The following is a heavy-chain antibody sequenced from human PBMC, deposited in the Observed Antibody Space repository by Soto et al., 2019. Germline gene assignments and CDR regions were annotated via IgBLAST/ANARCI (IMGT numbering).Heavy chain of an antibody. V-gene: IGHV4-59*01. CDR3: ARDDLNYGDYHYFDY. CDR2: IYYSGST. Sequence: SETLSLTCTVSGGSISSYYWSWIRQPPGKGLEWIGYIYYSGSTNYNPSLKSRVTISVDTSKNQFSLKLSSVTAADTAVYYCARDDLNYGDYHYFDYWGQGTLVTVSS. CDR1: GGSISSYY. D-gene: IGHD4-17*01. J-gene: IGHJ4*02.